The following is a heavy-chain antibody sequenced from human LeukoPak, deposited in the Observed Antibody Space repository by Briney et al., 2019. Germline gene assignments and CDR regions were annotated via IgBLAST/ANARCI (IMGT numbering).Heavy chain of an antibody. D-gene: IGHD6-25*01. CDR2: ISGDGGSA. J-gene: IGHJ4*02. V-gene: IGHV3-43*02. Sequence: PGGSLRLSCAASGFTFDDYAMHWVRQAPGKGLEWVSLISGDGGSAYYADSVKGRFTISRDNSKNSLYLQMNSLRTEDTALYYCASGGNPYYFDYWGQGTLVTVSS. CDR1: GFTFDDYA. CDR3: ASGGNPYYFDY.